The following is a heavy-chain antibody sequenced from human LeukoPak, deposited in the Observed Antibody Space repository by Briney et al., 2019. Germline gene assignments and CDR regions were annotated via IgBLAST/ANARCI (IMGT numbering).Heavy chain of an antibody. J-gene: IGHJ4*02. V-gene: IGHV1-2*02. Sequence: ASVKVSCKASGYTFTGYYMHWVRQAPGQGLEWMGWINPNSGGTNYAQKFQGRVTMTRDTSISTAYVELSRLRSDDTAVYYCTRYSSSWSAFDYWGQGTLVTVSS. CDR1: GYTFTGYY. CDR3: TRYSSSWSAFDY. CDR2: INPNSGGT. D-gene: IGHD6-13*01.